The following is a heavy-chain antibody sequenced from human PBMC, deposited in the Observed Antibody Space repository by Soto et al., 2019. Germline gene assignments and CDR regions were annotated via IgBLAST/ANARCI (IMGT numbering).Heavy chain of an antibody. V-gene: IGHV3-48*02. D-gene: IGHD1-7*01. J-gene: IGHJ4*02. CDR2: ISSSSNTR. CDR3: ARDMTGTMRFDY. CDR1: GVSLWGYS. Sequence: GGSLGLSCAASGVSLWGYSMNWVRRAPGKGLEWISYISSSSNTRYYADSVKGRFTISRDNAKNSLYLQMNSLRDEDTAVYYCARDMTGTMRFDYWGQGTLVTVSS.